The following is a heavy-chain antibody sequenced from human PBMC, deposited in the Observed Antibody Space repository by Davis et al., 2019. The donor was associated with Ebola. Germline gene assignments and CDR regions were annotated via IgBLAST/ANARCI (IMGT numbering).Heavy chain of an antibody. V-gene: IGHV5-51*01. J-gene: IGHJ4*02. CDR2: IYPGDSDT. Sequence: PGGSLRLSCKGSGYSFTSYWIGWVRQMPGKGLEWMGIIYPGDSDTRYSPSFQGQVTISADKSISTAYLQWSSLKASDTAMYYCARRPYSSSFDYWGQGTLVTVSS. CDR3: ARRPYSSSFDY. D-gene: IGHD6-6*01. CDR1: GYSFTSYW.